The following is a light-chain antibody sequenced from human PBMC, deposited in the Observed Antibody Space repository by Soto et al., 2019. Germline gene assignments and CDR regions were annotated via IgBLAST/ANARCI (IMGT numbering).Light chain of an antibody. CDR1: SSDVGGYTY. V-gene: IGLV2-14*01. CDR2: EVS. Sequence: QSALTQPASVSGSPGQSITISCTGTSSDVGGYTYVSWYQHHPGKAPKLMIYEVSNRPSGVPNRFSGSKSGNTASLTISGLQAEDEADYYCSSYTSSSTYVFGTGTKVTVL. CDR3: SSYTSSSTYV. J-gene: IGLJ1*01.